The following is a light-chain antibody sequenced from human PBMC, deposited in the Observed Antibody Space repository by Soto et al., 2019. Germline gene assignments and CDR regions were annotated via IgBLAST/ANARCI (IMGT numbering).Light chain of an antibody. CDR3: QAWNNSTPFV. CDR1: KLGDKY. V-gene: IGLV3-1*01. Sequence: SYELTQPPSVSVSPGQTASITCSGDKLGDKYACWYQQKPGQSPVLVIYQDSKRPSGIPERFSGSNSGNTATLTISGTQAMEEADYYSQAWNNSTPFVFGMGTKLTVL. CDR2: QDS. J-gene: IGLJ1*01.